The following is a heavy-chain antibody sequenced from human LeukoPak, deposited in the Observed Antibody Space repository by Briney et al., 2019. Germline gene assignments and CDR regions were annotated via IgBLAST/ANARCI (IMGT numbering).Heavy chain of an antibody. J-gene: IGHJ5*02. D-gene: IGHD4-23*01. V-gene: IGHV3-64*01. CDR2: ISSNGGST. CDR3: ARVHGGPADH. CDR1: GFTFSSYA. Sequence: GGSLRLSCAASGFTFSSYAMHWVRQAPGKGLEYVSAISSNGGSTYYANSVKGRFTISRDNSKNTLYLQMGSLRADDMAVYYCARVHGGPADHWGQGTLVTVSS.